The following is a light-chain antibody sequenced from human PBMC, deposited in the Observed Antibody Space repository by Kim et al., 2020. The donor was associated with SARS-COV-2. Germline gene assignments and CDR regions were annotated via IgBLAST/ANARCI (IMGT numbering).Light chain of an antibody. J-gene: IGKJ4*01. V-gene: IGKV3-20*01. CDR3: QQYGSPPLT. CDR2: DAS. CDR1: QSFSGSY. Sequence: IVLTQSPGTLSLSPGQRATLSCRASQSFSGSYLAWYQQKPGQAPRLLIYDASSRAPGIPDRFSGSGSGTDFTLTISRLEADDFAVYHCQQYGSPPLTFGGGTKVDIK.